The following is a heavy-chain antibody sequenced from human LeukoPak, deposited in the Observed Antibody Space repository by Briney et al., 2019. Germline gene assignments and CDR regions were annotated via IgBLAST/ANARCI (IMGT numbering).Heavy chain of an antibody. D-gene: IGHD3-3*01. CDR1: GFTLSGSA. V-gene: IGHV3-73*01. J-gene: IGHJ4*02. CDR3: TKQYYATSWI. CDR2: IRSKAKSYAT. Sequence: GRCLRLSCAASGFTLSGSAMHWVRQASGEGLGWVGRIRSKAKSYATTYAASVKGRFTITRDDSKNPAYLQMNRLKTEDTAVYYCTKQYYATSWIWVQGTLLGVSS.